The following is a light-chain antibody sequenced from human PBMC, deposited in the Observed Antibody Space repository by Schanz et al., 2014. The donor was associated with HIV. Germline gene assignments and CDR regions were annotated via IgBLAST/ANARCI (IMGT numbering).Light chain of an antibody. CDR3: QQGDTFPT. Sequence: DIQMTQSPSTLSASVGDRVTITCRASQSITTWLAWYQQKPGKAPKLLIYKASDLESGVPSRFSGSGSGTDFTLTISSLQPEDFATYYCQQGDTFPTFGQGTKLEI. J-gene: IGKJ2*01. CDR2: KAS. V-gene: IGKV1-5*03. CDR1: QSITTW.